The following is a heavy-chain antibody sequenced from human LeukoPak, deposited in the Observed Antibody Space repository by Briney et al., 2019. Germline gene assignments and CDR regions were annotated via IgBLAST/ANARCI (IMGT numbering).Heavy chain of an antibody. Sequence: GGSLRLSCAASGFTFRGYAMDWVRQAPGKGLEWVSHIYSSDTTYADSVKGRFTISRDNAKNSLYLQMNSPRDEDTAVYYCATALHYGFDIWGQGTMVTASS. V-gene: IGHV3-48*02. D-gene: IGHD3-16*01. CDR1: GFTFRGYA. CDR3: ATALHYGFDI. J-gene: IGHJ3*02. CDR2: IYSSDTT.